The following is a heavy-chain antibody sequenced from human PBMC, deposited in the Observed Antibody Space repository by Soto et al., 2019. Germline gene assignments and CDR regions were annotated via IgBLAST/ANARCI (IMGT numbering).Heavy chain of an antibody. Sequence: LSLTCTVSGGSISSGGYYWSWIRQHPGKGLEWIGYIYYSGSTYYNPSLKSRVTISVDTSKNQFSLKLSSVTAADTAVYYCARAINNEPSNDYWGQGTLVTVSS. CDR3: ARAINNEPSNDY. J-gene: IGHJ4*02. CDR2: IYYSGST. V-gene: IGHV4-31*03. CDR1: GGSISSGGYY. D-gene: IGHD1-1*01.